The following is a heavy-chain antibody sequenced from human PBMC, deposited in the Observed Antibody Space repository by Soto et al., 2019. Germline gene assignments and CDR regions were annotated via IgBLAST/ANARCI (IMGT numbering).Heavy chain of an antibody. CDR1: GYTFTSYG. J-gene: IGHJ3*02. CDR2: ISAYNGNT. CDR3: ARGLRGIVVAGFQNAFDI. Sequence: ASAKVSCKESGYTFTSYGISWVRQAPGQGLEWMGWISAYNGNTNYAQKLQGRVTMTTDTSTSTAYMELRSLRSDDTAVYYCARGLRGIVVAGFQNAFDIWGQGTMVTVSS. D-gene: IGHD6-19*01. V-gene: IGHV1-18*01.